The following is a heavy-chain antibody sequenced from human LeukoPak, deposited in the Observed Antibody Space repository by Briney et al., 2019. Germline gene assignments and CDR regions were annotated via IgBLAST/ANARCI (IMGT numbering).Heavy chain of an antibody. D-gene: IGHD2-2*01. Sequence: GGSLRPACAASGFTFSTYWITWVRQAPGKGLEWVSSISTTSTYIYYRYSVKGRFTISRDNARNSLYLQMNGLRAEDTAVYYCARADCFSSTCYLRSSWFDPWGQGTLVTVSS. V-gene: IGHV3-21*01. CDR3: ARADCFSSTCYLRSSWFDP. CDR2: ISTTSTYI. J-gene: IGHJ5*02. CDR1: GFTFSTYW.